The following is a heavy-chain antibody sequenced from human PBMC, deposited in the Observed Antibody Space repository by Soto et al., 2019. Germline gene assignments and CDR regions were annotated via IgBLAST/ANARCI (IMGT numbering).Heavy chain of an antibody. CDR3: ARYIPSYFAMDV. Sequence: PGESLKISCRASGYSISTYWVAWVRKLPGKGLDWMGIIYPGDSDTRYSPSFQGHVTISADKSINTAYLQWPSLRASDTAIYFCARYIPSYFAMDVWGLGTTVTVSS. CDR2: IYPGDSDT. V-gene: IGHV5-51*01. J-gene: IGHJ6*02. CDR1: GYSISTYW. D-gene: IGHD2-21*01.